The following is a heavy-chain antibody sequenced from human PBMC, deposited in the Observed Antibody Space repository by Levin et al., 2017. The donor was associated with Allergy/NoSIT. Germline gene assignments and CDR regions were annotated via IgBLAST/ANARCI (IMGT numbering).Heavy chain of an antibody. V-gene: IGHV1-8*01. CDR1: GYTFTSYD. J-gene: IGHJ4*02. CDR3: ARGASVVVVAAPDY. D-gene: IGHD2-15*01. CDR2: MNPNSGNT. Sequence: GESLKISCKASGYTFTSYDINWVRQATGQGLEWMGWMNPNSGNTGYAQKFQGRVTMTRNTSISTAYMELSSLRSEDTAVYYCARGASVVVVAAPDYWGQGTLVTVSS.